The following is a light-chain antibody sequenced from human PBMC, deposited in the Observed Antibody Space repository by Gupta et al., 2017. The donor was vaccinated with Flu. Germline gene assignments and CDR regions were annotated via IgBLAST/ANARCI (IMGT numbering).Light chain of an antibody. V-gene: IGKV3-20*01. CDR1: QNISSNS. CDR2: DAS. J-gene: IGKJ1*01. Sequence: EIVLTPSPGTLSLSPGERATLSCRATQNISSNSLVWYQQKPGQAPRLLVYDASRRATGIPDRFSASGSGTDFTLTISRLEPEDFAVYYCQQYCSSPTFGQGTKVEIK. CDR3: QQYCSSPT.